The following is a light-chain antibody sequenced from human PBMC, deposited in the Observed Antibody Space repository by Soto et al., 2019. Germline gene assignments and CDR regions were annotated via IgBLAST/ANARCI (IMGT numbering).Light chain of an antibody. CDR3: SSYTSSSTLV. Sequence: QSALTQPASVSGSPGQSITISCTGSSSDVGGYDHVSWYQQHPGKAPKIMIYDVSNRPSGVSNRFSGSKSVNTASLTTSGLQAEDEADYYCSSYTSSSTLVFGGGTKVTVL. CDR1: SSDVGGYDH. J-gene: IGLJ2*01. V-gene: IGLV2-14*01. CDR2: DVS.